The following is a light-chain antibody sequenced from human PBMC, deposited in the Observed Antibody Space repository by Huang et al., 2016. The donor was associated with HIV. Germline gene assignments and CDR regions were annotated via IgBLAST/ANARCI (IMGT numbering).Light chain of an antibody. V-gene: IGKV1-39*01. Sequence: DIQMTQSPSSLSASIGDRVTMSCRASQTVDMYSNWYQQTPGRAPKLLIYAASNLQSDVPSRFSGTGSGTNFTLTISSLQPEDFVIYFCQQTYNVPRTFGQGTALEIK. CDR3: QQTYNVPRT. CDR1: QTVDMY. CDR2: AAS. J-gene: IGKJ2*01.